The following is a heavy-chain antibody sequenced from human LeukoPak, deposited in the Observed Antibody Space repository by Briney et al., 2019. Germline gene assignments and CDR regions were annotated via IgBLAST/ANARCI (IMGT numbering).Heavy chain of an antibody. CDR2: VSGSGGST. D-gene: IGHD3-22*01. CDR3: AKRGVVIRVILVGFHKEAYYFDS. J-gene: IGHJ4*02. V-gene: IGHV3-23*01. CDR1: GITLANYG. Sequence: GGSLRLSCVVSGITLANYGMSWVRQAPGKGLEWVAGVSGSGGSTNYADSVKGRFTISRDNPKNTLYLQMNSLRAEDTAVYFCAKRGVVIRVILVGFHKEAYYFDSWGQEALVTVSS.